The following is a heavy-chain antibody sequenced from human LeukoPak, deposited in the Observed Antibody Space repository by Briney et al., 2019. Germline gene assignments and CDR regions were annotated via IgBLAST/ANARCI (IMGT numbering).Heavy chain of an antibody. CDR1: GFTFDDYA. D-gene: IGHD3-16*02. Sequence: GRSLRLSCAASGFTFDDYAMHWVRQAPGKGLEWVSSISWNSGSIGYADSVKGRFTISRDNAKNTLYLQMNSLRAEDTAVYYCARGSSLAYYVDVWGKGTTVTVSS. CDR3: ARGSSLAYYVDV. J-gene: IGHJ6*03. V-gene: IGHV3-9*01. CDR2: ISWNSGSI.